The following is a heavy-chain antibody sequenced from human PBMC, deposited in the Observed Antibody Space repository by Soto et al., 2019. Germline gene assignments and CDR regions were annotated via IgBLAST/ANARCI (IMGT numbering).Heavy chain of an antibody. D-gene: IGHD6-19*01. J-gene: IGHJ4*02. V-gene: IGHV1-69*13. CDR1: RGTVSSYA. Sequence: ASVKVSCKASRGTVSSYAISWVRQPPGQGLEWMGGINPIFGTAKYAQKFQGRVTITADESTSTAYMELSSLRSEDTAVYYCARGAVAGKGIWFDYWGQGTLVTVSS. CDR2: INPIFGTA. CDR3: ARGAVAGKGIWFDY.